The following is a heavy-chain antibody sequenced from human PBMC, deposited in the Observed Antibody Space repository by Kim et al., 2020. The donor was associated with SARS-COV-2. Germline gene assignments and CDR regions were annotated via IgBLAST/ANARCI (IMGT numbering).Heavy chain of an antibody. CDR2: INPSGGST. V-gene: IGHV1-46*01. J-gene: IGHJ6*02. Sequence: ASVKVSCKASGYTFTSYYMHWVRQAPGQGLEWMGIINPSGGSTSYAQKFQGRVTMTRDTSTSTVYMELSSLRSEDTAVYYCARALEGYCTNGVCYNYYYYYGMDVWGQGTTVTVSS. CDR3: ARALEGYCTNGVCYNYYYYYGMDV. D-gene: IGHD2-8*01. CDR1: GYTFTSYY.